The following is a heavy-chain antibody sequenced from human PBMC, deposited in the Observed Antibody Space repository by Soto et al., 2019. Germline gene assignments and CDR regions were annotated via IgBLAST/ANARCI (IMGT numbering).Heavy chain of an antibody. CDR1: GGSISSSSYY. CDR2: IYYSGST. D-gene: IGHD3-10*01. CDR3: AIRITMVRGVISLDDY. V-gene: IGHV4-39*01. J-gene: IGHJ4*02. Sequence: QLQLQESGPGLVKPSETLSLTCTVSGGSISSSSYYWGWIRQPPGKGLEWIGSIYYSGSTYYNPSRKSRVTISVDTSKNQFSLKLSSVTAADTAVYYCAIRITMVRGVISLDDYWGQGTLVTVSS.